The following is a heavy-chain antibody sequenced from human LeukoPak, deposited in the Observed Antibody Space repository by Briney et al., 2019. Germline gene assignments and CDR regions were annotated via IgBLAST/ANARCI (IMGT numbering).Heavy chain of an antibody. CDR1: GFTFSSYA. CDR3: AREPFDY. V-gene: IGHV3-30*01. CDR2: ISYDGSNK. J-gene: IGHJ4*02. Sequence: GRSLRLSCAASGFTFSSYAMHWVRQAPGKGLEWVAVISYDGSNKHYADSVKGRFTISRDNSKNTLYLQMNSLRAEDTAVYYCAREPFDYWGQGTLVTVSS.